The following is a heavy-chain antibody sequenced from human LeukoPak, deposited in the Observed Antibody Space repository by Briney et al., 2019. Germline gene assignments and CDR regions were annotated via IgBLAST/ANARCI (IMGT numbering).Heavy chain of an antibody. CDR3: ARGPSDYFDY. D-gene: IGHD3-10*01. V-gene: IGHV3-48*03. CDR2: ISSSGSTI. Sequence: PGGSLRLSCAASGFTFSSYEMNWVRQAPGKGLEWVSYISSSGSTIYYADSVKGRFTISRDNAKNTLYLQMNSLRAEDTAVYYCARGPSDYFDYWGQGTLVTVSS. CDR1: GFTFSSYE. J-gene: IGHJ4*02.